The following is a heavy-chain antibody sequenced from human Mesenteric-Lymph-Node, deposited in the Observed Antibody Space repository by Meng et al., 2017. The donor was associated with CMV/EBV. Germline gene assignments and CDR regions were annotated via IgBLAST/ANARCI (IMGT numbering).Heavy chain of an antibody. Sequence: SNYYWDWIRQPPGKGLEWVSYMSSSGSGIFYADSVKGRFTISRDNAKNSLYLQMNSLRAEDTAVYYCARESSDIVVVPAAQTGAFDIWGQGTMVTVSS. CDR2: MSSSGSGI. J-gene: IGHJ3*02. D-gene: IGHD2-2*01. CDR3: ARESSDIVVVPAAQTGAFDI. CDR1: SNYY. V-gene: IGHV3-11*04.